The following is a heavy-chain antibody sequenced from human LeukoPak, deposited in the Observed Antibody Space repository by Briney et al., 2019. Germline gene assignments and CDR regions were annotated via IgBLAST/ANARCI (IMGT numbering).Heavy chain of an antibody. CDR1: GFTFSDYY. J-gene: IGHJ6*02. CDR3: ASGARSYYGMDV. CDR2: ISSSGSTI. V-gene: IGHV3-11*01. Sequence: GGSLRLSCAASGFTFSDYYMSWIRQAPGKGLEWVSYISSSGSTIYYADSVKGRFTISRDNAKNSLYLQTTSLRAEDTAVYYCASGARSYYGMDVWGQGTTVTVSS.